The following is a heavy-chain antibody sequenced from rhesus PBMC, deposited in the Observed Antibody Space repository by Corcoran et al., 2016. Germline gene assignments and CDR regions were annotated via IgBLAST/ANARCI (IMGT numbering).Heavy chain of an antibody. CDR3: ARSGVTATVY. D-gene: IGHD3-34*01. CDR2: IGGSSAST. CDR1: GDSISDNY. J-gene: IGHJ4*01. Sequence: QVQLQESGPGLVKPSETLSLICAVSGDSISDNYWSWIRQPPGKGPEWIGYIGGSSASTYSTPSLTRRVTISTATSKTQFSLKLNSMTAADTAVYYCARSGVTATVYWGQGVLVTVSS. V-gene: IGHV4-165*02.